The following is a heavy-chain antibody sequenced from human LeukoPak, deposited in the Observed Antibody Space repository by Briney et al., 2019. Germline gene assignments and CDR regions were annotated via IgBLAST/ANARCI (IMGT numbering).Heavy chain of an antibody. CDR3: ARDGDSSGYYHHDAFDI. V-gene: IGHV4-31*03. CDR2: IYYSGST. D-gene: IGHD3-22*01. Sequence: SETLSLTCSVSGGSISSGGYYWSWIRQHPGTGLEWLGYIYYSGSTYYNPSLKSRVTISVDTSKNQFSLKLSSVTAADTAVYYCARDGDSSGYYHHDAFDIWGQGTMVTVSS. CDR1: GGSISSGGYY. J-gene: IGHJ3*02.